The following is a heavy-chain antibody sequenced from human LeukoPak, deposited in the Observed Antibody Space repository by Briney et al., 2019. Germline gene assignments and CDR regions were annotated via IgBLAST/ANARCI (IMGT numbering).Heavy chain of an antibody. CDR1: GFTFSSYA. D-gene: IGHD1-26*01. Sequence: GGSLRLSCAASGFTFSSYAMHWVRQAPGKGLEWVAVISYDGSNKYYADSVKGRFTISRDNSKNTLYLQMNSLRAEDTAVYYCAREGGSPGGIDYWGQGTLVTVSS. J-gene: IGHJ4*02. CDR2: ISYDGSNK. CDR3: AREGGSPGGIDY. V-gene: IGHV3-30-3*01.